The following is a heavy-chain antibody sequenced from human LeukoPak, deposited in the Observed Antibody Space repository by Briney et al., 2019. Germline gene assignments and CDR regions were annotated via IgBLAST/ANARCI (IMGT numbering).Heavy chain of an antibody. CDR1: GFTFDDYG. CDR2: ISWNSGNI. CDR3: AKVDGYNSGWYDY. D-gene: IGHD6-19*01. J-gene: IGHJ4*02. Sequence: QAGGSLRLSCAASGFTFDDYGMHWVRQPPGKGLEWVSGISWNSGNIGYADSVKGRFTISRDNAKNSLYLQMNSLRAEDTALYYSAKVDGYNSGWYDYWGQGTLVTVSS. V-gene: IGHV3-9*01.